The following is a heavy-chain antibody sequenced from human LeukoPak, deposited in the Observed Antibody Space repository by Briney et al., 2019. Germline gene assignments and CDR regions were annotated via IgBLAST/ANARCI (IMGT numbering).Heavy chain of an antibody. CDR3: ARDCSSAICYAAFDH. V-gene: IGHV3-23*01. CDR1: GFTFSSYA. CDR2: ISGSGGST. D-gene: IGHD2-2*01. Sequence: GGSLRLSCAASGFTFSSYAMSWVRQAPGKGLEWVSAISGSGGSTYYADSVKGRFTVSRDTSNNTLYLQMDSLRTEDTAVYYCARDCSSAICYAAFDHWGQGTLVTVSS. J-gene: IGHJ4*02.